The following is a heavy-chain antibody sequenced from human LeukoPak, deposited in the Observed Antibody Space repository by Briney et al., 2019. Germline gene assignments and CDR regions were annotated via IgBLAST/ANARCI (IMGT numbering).Heavy chain of an antibody. Sequence: PSETLSLTCTVSGGSIGSGGYYWRWIRQHPGKGLEWIGYIYYSGSTHYNPSLKSRVTISSDTSKNQFSLKLSSVTAADTAVYYCARGKGYSYGIDYWGQGTLVTVSS. CDR1: GGSIGSGGYY. J-gene: IGHJ4*02. CDR3: ARGKGYSYGIDY. V-gene: IGHV4-30-4*08. D-gene: IGHD5-18*01. CDR2: IYYSGST.